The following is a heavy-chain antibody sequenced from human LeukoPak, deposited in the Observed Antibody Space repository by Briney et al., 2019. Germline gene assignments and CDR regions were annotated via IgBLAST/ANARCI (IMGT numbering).Heavy chain of an antibody. D-gene: IGHD6-13*01. CDR2: INFDGSDQ. Sequence: PGVSLRLSCAASGFTFSIYGMHWVRQAPGKGLEWAAMINFDGSDQYYADSVKGRFTISRDNAKDTLFLQMNSLRAEDTAVYYCAKGLGKAGASNTWYFDIWGRGTLVTVSS. J-gene: IGHJ2*01. V-gene: IGHV3-30*02. CDR3: AKGLGKAGASNTWYFDI. CDR1: GFTFSIYG.